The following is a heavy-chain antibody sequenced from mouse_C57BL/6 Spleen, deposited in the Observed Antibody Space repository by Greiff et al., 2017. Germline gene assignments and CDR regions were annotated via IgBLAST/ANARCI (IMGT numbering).Heavy chain of an antibody. CDR1: GYTFTSYG. CDR3: ARSGSEGYFDY. D-gene: IGHD1-1*02. CDR2: IYPRSGNT. J-gene: IGHJ2*01. V-gene: IGHV1-81*01. Sequence: VQLQESGAELARPGASVKLSCKASGYTFTSYGISWVKQRTGQGLEWIGEIYPRSGNTYYNEKFKGKATLTADKSSSTAYMELRSLTSEDSAVYFCARSGSEGYFDYWGQGTTLTVSS.